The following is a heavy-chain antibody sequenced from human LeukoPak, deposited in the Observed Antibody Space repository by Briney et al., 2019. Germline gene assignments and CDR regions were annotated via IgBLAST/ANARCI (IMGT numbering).Heavy chain of an antibody. D-gene: IGHD1-7*01. Sequence: GGSLRLSCAASGFTFSDYYMSWIRQAPGKGLEWVSYISSSGSTIYYADSVKGRFNISRDNAKNSLYLQMNSLRAEDTAVYYWARDNWNYVGYYYYGMDVWGQGTTVTVSS. V-gene: IGHV3-11*01. CDR3: ARDNWNYVGYYYYGMDV. J-gene: IGHJ6*02. CDR1: GFTFSDYY. CDR2: ISSSGSTI.